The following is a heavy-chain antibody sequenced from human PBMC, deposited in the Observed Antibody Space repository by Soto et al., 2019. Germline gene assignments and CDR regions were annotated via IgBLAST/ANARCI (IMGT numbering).Heavy chain of an antibody. CDR1: GFAISRGYY. D-gene: IGHD1-1*01. CDR2: IYPSVSS. J-gene: IGHJ4*02. V-gene: IGHV4-38-2*02. Sequence: SETLSITCSVSGFAISRGYYWSWVRQPPGKGLEWIGSIYPSVSSYHNPSLATRLRLSIDTSKNQFTLNLTSVTAADTALYFCARDKVGTTFFDNWGQGIQVTVS. CDR3: ARDKVGTTFFDN.